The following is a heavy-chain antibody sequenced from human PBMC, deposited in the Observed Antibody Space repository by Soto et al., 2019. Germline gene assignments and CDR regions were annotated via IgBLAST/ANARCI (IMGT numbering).Heavy chain of an antibody. Sequence: SETLSLTCAVYGGSFSGYYWSWIRQPPGKGLEWIGEINHSGSTNYNPSLKSRVTISVDTSKNQFSLKLSSVTAADTAVYYCARGREDGVVVTAIDYWGQGTLVTVSS. V-gene: IGHV4-34*01. D-gene: IGHD2-21*02. CDR3: ARGREDGVVVTAIDY. CDR1: GGSFSGYY. J-gene: IGHJ4*02. CDR2: INHSGST.